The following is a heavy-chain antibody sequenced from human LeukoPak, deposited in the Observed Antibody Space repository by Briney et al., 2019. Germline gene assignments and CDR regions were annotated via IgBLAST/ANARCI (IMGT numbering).Heavy chain of an antibody. CDR2: IYHSGST. CDR3: ARDKEDYGDYYYYYMDV. J-gene: IGHJ6*03. D-gene: IGHD4-17*01. V-gene: IGHV4-4*02. CDR1: GGSISSSNW. Sequence: SETLSLTCAVSGGSISSSNWWSWVRQPPGKGLEWIGEIYHSGSTYYNPSLKSRVTISVDTSKNQFSLKLSSVTAADTAVYYCARDKEDYGDYYYYYMDVWGKGTTVTVSS.